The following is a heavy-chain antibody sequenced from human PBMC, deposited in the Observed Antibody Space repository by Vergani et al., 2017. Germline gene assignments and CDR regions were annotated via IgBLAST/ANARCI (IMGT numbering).Heavy chain of an antibody. V-gene: IGHV3-9*01. D-gene: IGHD2-21*01. CDR1: GFTFDDYA. CDR2: ISWNSGSI. J-gene: IGHJ6*02. Sequence: EVQLVESGGGLVQPGRSLRLSCAASGFTFDDYAMHWVRQAPGKGLEWVSGISWNSGSIGYADSVKGRFTISRDNAKNSLYLQMNSLRAEDTAVYYCASLLGNSYYYYGMDVWGQGTTVTVSS. CDR3: ASLLGNSYYYYGMDV.